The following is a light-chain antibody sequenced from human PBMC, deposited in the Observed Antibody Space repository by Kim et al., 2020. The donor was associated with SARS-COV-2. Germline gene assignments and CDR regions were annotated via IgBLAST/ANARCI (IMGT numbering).Light chain of an antibody. V-gene: IGKV3-11*01. CDR3: QQRSNWPRT. CDR2: NAS. CDR1: QSVSTY. J-gene: IGKJ4*01. Sequence: EIVLTQSPATLSLSPWERATLSCGASQSVSTYLAWYQQKPGQAPRLLIFNASNRATGIPARFSGTGSGTDFTLTVSSLEPDDFAVYYCQQRSNWPRTFGGGTKVDIK.